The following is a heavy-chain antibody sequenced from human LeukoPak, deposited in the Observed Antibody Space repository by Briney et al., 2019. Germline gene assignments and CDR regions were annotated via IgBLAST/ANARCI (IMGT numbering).Heavy chain of an antibody. CDR3: ARGPNSNWSGLDF. Sequence: GGSLRLSCAASGFTFSDYYMSWIRQAPGKGLEWVSYISSSGSTIYYADSVKGRFTISRDNAKNTLYLQVNNLRAEDTAVYYCARGPNSNWSGLDFWGQGTLLTVSS. CDR1: GFTFSDYY. V-gene: IGHV3-11*04. J-gene: IGHJ4*02. D-gene: IGHD6-6*01. CDR2: ISSSGSTI.